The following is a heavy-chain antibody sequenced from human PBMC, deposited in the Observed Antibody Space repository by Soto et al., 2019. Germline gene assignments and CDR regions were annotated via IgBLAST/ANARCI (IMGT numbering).Heavy chain of an antibody. CDR2: IYYSGST. Sequence: SETLSLTCTVSGGSISSYYWSWIRQPPGKGLEWIGYIYYSGSTNYNPSLKSRVTISVDTSKNQFSLKLSSVTAADTAVYYCARGRDYYGSGSYYKGGYYYGMDVWGQGTTVTVSS. CDR1: GGSISSYY. V-gene: IGHV4-59*01. D-gene: IGHD3-10*01. J-gene: IGHJ6*02. CDR3: ARGRDYYGSGSYYKGGYYYGMDV.